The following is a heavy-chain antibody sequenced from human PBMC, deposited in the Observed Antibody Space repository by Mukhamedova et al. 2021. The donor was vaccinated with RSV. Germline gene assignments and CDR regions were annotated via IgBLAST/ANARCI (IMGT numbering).Heavy chain of an antibody. J-gene: IGHJ5*02. D-gene: IGHD3-22*01. Sequence: HGGSTIYNLSLKSRVTISVDTSKNQFSLKLSSVTAADTAVYYCARGRGAYYYDSSGSWGQGTLVTVSS. V-gene: IGHV4-34*01. CDR3: ARGRGAYYYDSSGS. CDR2: HGGST.